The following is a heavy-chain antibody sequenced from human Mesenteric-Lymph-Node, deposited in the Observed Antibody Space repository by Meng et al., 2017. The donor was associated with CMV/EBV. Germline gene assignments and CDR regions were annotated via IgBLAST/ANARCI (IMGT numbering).Heavy chain of an antibody. CDR1: GYPFNDYY. CDR2: INPHNGDT. Sequence: SCKTSGYPFNDYYLHWVRQAPGQGLEWMGRINPHNGDTYSAVKFQGRVTMTRDTSISTAYMYLSGLISDDTAIYYCARDCSTTSCHDYWGQGTLVTVSS. CDR3: ARDCSTTSCHDY. V-gene: IGHV1-2*06. J-gene: IGHJ4*02. D-gene: IGHD2-2*01.